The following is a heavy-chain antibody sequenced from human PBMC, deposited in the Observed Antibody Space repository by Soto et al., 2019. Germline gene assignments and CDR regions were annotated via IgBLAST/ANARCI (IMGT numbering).Heavy chain of an antibody. J-gene: IGHJ6*02. V-gene: IGHV3-30*18. CDR1: GFTFSSYG. CDR3: AKLGHVSGYDYYYYGMDV. Sequence: LRLSCAASGFTFSSYGMHWVRQAPGKGLEWVAVISYDGSNKYYADSVKGRFTISRDNSKNTLYLQMNSLRAEDTAVYYCAKLGHVSGYDYYYYGMDVWGQGTTVTVSS. CDR2: ISYDGSNK. D-gene: IGHD5-12*01.